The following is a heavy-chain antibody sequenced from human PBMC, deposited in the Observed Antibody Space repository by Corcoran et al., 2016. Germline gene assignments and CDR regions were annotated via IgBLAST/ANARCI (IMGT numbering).Heavy chain of an antibody. V-gene: IGHV1-46*01. CDR3: ARDNHTEDCSSTSCQGGYYYYGMDV. D-gene: IGHD2-2*01. J-gene: IGHJ6*02. Sequence: QVQLVQSGAEVKKPGASVKVSCKASGYTFTSYYMHWVRQAPGQGLEWMGIINPSGGSTSYAQKFQGRVTMTRDTSTSTVYMELSSLRSEDTAVYYCARDNHTEDCSSTSCQGGYYYYGMDVWGQGTTVTVSS. CDR1: GYTFTSYY. CDR2: INPSGGST.